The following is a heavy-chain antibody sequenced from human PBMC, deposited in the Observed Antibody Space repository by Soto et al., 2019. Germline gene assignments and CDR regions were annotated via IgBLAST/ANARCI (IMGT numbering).Heavy chain of an antibody. Sequence: SQTLSLTCAISGDSVSSNSAALNWIMQSPSRGLEWLGRTYYRSKWYNDYAVSVKSRITINPDTSKNQFSLQLNSVTPEDTAVYYCAKGYSYGPNWFDPWGQGTLVTVSS. CDR1: GDSVSSNSAA. CDR2: TYYRSKWYN. D-gene: IGHD5-18*01. J-gene: IGHJ5*02. V-gene: IGHV6-1*01. CDR3: AKGYSYGPNWFDP.